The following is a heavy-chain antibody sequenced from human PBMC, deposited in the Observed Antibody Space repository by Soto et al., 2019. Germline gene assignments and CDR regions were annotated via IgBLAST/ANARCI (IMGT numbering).Heavy chain of an antibody. V-gene: IGHV1-8*01. CDR1: GDSFTSYD. CDR3: ARSPPVDSGSYYNDFDY. CDR2: MNPNSGNT. D-gene: IGHD3-10*01. Sequence: ASVKLSCKACGDSFTSYDINWVRQATKQGLEWMGWMNPNSGNTGYAQKFQGRVTMTRNTSISTAYMELSSLRSEDTAVYYCARSPPVDSGSYYNDFDYWGQGTLVTVSS. J-gene: IGHJ4*02.